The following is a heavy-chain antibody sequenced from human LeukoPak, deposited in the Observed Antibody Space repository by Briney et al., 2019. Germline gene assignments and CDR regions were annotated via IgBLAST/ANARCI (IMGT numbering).Heavy chain of an antibody. Sequence: ASVKVSCKASGGTFSSYAISWVRQAPGQGLEWMGGIIPIFGTANYAQKFQGRVTMTRDTSTSTVYMELSSLRSDDTAVYYCARTAARRFDYWGQGPLVTVSP. D-gene: IGHD6-6*01. CDR2: IIPIFGTA. CDR3: ARTAARRFDY. V-gene: IGHV1-69*05. CDR1: GGTFSSYA. J-gene: IGHJ4*02.